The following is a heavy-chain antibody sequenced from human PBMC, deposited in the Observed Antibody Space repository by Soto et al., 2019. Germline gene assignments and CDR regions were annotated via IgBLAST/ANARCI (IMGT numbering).Heavy chain of an antibody. Sequence: PSETLSLTCTISGGSISNYYWSWIRQPAGKGLEWIGRINTSVNTNYNPSLKGRVTMSVDMSKNQFSLKLSSVAAADTAVYYCARDDKGANGRAFDRWGQGNKVTVSA. CDR3: ARDDKGANGRAFDR. CDR1: GGSISNYY. CDR2: INTSVNT. V-gene: IGHV4-4*07. J-gene: IGHJ5*02.